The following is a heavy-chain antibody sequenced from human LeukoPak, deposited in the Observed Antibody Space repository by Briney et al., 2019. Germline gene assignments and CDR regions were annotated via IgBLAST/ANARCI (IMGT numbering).Heavy chain of an antibody. Sequence: GGSLRLSCAASGFTFSSYSMNWVRQAPGKGLEWVSYISSSSSTIYYADSVKGRFTIPRDNAKNSLYLQMNSLRAEDTAVYYCARDWAGYSYSYDAFDIWGQGTMVTVSS. CDR2: ISSSSSTI. D-gene: IGHD5-18*01. V-gene: IGHV3-48*01. CDR1: GFTFSSYS. J-gene: IGHJ3*02. CDR3: ARDWAGYSYSYDAFDI.